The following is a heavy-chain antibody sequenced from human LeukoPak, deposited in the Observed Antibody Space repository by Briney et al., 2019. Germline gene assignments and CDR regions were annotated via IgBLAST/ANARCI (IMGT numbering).Heavy chain of an antibody. CDR1: GFTFTSSA. D-gene: IGHD3-10*01. CDR3: AAGDSFFADFDY. J-gene: IGHJ4*02. Sequence: SVTVSCKASGFTFTSSAVQWVRQARGQRLEWIGWIVVGSGSTNYAQKFQERVTITRDMSTSTAYMELSSLRSEDTAVYYCAAGDSFFADFDYWGQGTLVTVSS. V-gene: IGHV1-58*01. CDR2: IVVGSGST.